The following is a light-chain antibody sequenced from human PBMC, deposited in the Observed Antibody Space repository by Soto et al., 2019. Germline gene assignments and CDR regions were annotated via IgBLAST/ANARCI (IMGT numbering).Light chain of an antibody. J-gene: IGKJ4*01. CDR3: QQYYSYPAT. Sequence: DLQMTQSPSSLSASVGDRVTITCRASQDISNFLAWFHQAPGKAPKSLIYGASSLQSGVPSKFSGSGSGTEFTLTISSLQPEDFGTYYCQQYYSYPATFGGGTKVEIQ. CDR1: QDISNF. V-gene: IGKV1-16*02. CDR2: GAS.